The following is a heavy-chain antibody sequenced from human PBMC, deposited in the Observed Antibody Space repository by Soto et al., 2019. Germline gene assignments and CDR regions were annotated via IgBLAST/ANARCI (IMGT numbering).Heavy chain of an antibody. J-gene: IGHJ4*01. D-gene: IGHD2-2*01. CDR3: AHTKIVVVPAATHNFDY. CDR1: GFALSTSGVS. CDR2: IYWNDDK. V-gene: IGHV2-5*01. Sequence: GSGPTLANPTQTVTLTCPFSGFALSTSGVSVGWIRQPPGKALEWLALIYWNDDKRYRPSLNSRLTIAKDTSKSQVVLTVTNVDPVDTATYYCAHTKIVVVPAATHNFDYWGQGILVTGSS.